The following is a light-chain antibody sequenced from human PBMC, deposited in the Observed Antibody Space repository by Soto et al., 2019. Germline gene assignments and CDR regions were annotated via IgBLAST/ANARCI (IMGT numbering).Light chain of an antibody. CDR2: GAS. CDR3: QQYNTWLWT. CDR1: QSINAH. J-gene: IGKJ1*01. Sequence: EVVMTQSPATLSVSPGERVTLSCRASQSINAHLAWYQQKPGQAPRLLIHGASTRATGFPARFSGSGFGTEFILTISSLQSEDFAVYYCQQYNTWLWTFGQGTKVEIQ. V-gene: IGKV3-15*01.